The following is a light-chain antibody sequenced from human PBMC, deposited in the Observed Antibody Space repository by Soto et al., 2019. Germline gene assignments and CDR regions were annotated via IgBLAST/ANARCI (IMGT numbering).Light chain of an antibody. Sequence: DIQMTQSPSTLSASVGDRVTITCRASQSISNWLAWYQQRPGKAPKLLIYDASTLESWVPSRFGCRGSGTEFALTVSGLRHDDFPVYYCQQYNTYSYTFGQGNKLEIK. CDR2: DAS. CDR3: QQYNTYSYT. CDR1: QSISNW. V-gene: IGKV1-5*01. J-gene: IGKJ2*01.